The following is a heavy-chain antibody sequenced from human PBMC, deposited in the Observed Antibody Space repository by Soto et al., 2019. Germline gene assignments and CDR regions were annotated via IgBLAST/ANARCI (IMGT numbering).Heavy chain of an antibody. V-gene: IGHV4-34*01. CDR3: ARGGRVVVPAAVDY. D-gene: IGHD2-2*01. CDR2: INHSGST. CDR1: GGSFSGYY. Sequence: QVQLQQWGAGLLKPSETLSLTCAVYGGSFSGYYWSWIRQPPGKGLEWIGEINHSGSTNYNPSLKSRVTISVDTSKNQFSLKLSSVTAADTAVYYCARGGRVVVPAAVDYWGQGTLVTVSS. J-gene: IGHJ4*02.